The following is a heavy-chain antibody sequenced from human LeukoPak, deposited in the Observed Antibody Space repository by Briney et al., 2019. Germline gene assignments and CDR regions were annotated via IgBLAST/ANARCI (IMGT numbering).Heavy chain of an antibody. Sequence: ASVKVSCKASGYTFTSYDINWVRQATGQGLEWMGWISAYNGNTNYAQKLQGRVTMTTDTSTSTAYMELRSLRSDDTAVYYCARDRGEGGWYVMNWFDPWGQGTLVTVSS. D-gene: IGHD6-19*01. CDR1: GYTFTSYD. CDR2: ISAYNGNT. CDR3: ARDRGEGGWYVMNWFDP. V-gene: IGHV1-18*01. J-gene: IGHJ5*02.